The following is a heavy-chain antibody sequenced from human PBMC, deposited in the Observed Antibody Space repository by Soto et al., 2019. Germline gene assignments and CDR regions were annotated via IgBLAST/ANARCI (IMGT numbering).Heavy chain of an antibody. V-gene: IGHV4-39*01. CDR3: ARRAEAAAGKVSFDY. Sequence: LXLTFTVCSGSISVSSYYWGWIRQPPGKGLEWIGSIYYSGSTYYNPSLKSRVTISVDTSKNQFSLKLSSVTAADTAVYYCARRAEAAAGKVSFDYWGQGTLVTVSS. D-gene: IGHD6-13*01. CDR2: IYYSGST. J-gene: IGHJ4*02. CDR1: SGSISVSSYY.